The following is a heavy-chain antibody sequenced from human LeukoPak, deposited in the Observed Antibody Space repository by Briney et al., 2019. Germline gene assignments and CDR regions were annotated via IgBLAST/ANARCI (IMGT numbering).Heavy chain of an antibody. CDR1: GFSVSNNY. J-gene: IGHJ4*02. V-gene: IGHV3-53*01. CDR3: ARDPPGIAASGTYY. CDR2: IYSRGGT. D-gene: IGHD6-13*01. Sequence: GGSLRLSCAVSGFSVSNNYMNWVRQAPGKGLEWVSLIYSRGGTSYADSVKGRFTISRDGSKNTLFLQMNSLRVEDTAVYYCARDPPGIAASGTYYWGQGTLVTVSS.